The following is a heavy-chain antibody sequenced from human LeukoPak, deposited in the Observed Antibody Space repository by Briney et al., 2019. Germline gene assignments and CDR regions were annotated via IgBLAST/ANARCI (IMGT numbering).Heavy chain of an antibody. V-gene: IGHV4-59*02. CDR1: DGSVSPYY. CDR3: ARGQRGLPY. CDR2: IYYSGST. Sequence: PSETLSLTCTVSDGSVSPYYWSWVRQPPGKGLEWIGNIYYSGSTDSNPSLKSRVTFSVDTSKYQFSLKLSSVTAADTAMYYCARGQRGLPYWGQGILVTVSS. D-gene: IGHD3/OR15-3a*01. J-gene: IGHJ4*02.